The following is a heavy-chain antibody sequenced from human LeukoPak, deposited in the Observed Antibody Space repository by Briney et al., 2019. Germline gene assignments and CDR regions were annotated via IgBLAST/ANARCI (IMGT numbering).Heavy chain of an antibody. CDR3: ARVMGRLVRTWYFDL. Sequence: PGGSLRLSCAASGFTFDDYGMSWVRQAPGKGLEWVSGINWNGGSTGYADSVKGRFTISRDNAKNSLYLQMNSLRAEDTALYYCARVMGRLVRTWYFDLWGRGTLVTVSS. CDR2: INWNGGST. D-gene: IGHD3-9*01. J-gene: IGHJ2*01. CDR1: GFTFDDYG. V-gene: IGHV3-20*04.